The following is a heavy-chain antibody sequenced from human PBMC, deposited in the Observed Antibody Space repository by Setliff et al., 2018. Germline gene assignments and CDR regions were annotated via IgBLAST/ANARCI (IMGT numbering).Heavy chain of an antibody. Sequence: ASVKVSCKASGYTFTDYGITWVRQAPGQGLEWVGWVTIYNGNTKYAQNLQGRLTLSTDRSTSTVYMELGSLTTDDTAIYYCARVESMVRGKNILRHFDYWGQGTQVTVSS. CDR3: ARVESMVRGKNILRHFDY. CDR2: VTIYNGNT. J-gene: IGHJ4*02. D-gene: IGHD3-10*01. CDR1: GYTFTDYG. V-gene: IGHV1-18*01.